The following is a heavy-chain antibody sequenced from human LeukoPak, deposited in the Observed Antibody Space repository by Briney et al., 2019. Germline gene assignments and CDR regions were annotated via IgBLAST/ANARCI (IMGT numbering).Heavy chain of an antibody. CDR1: GFTFSNYG. J-gene: IGHJ4*02. V-gene: IGHV3-23*01. CDR3: ARDTPREAGLFDY. D-gene: IGHD6-13*01. CDR2: ISGSGDST. Sequence: PGGSLRLSCAASGFTFSNYGMSWVRQAPGKGLEWVSSISGSGDSTYYADSVKGRFTISRDNAKNSLYLQMNSLRAEDTAVYYCARDTPREAGLFDYWGQGTLVTVSS.